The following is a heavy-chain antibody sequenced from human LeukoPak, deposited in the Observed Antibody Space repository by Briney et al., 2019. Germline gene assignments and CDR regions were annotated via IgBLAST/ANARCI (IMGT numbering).Heavy chain of an antibody. D-gene: IGHD4-17*01. CDR2: ISWNSGSI. CDR1: GFTFDDYA. CDR3: AKDKTYGDYYYYGMDV. Sequence: GRSLRLSCAASGFTFDDYAMHWVRQAPGKGLEWVSGISWNSGSIGYADSVKGRFTISRDNAKNSLYLQMNSLRAEDTALYYCAKDKTYGDYYYYGMDVWGQGTTVTVS. J-gene: IGHJ6*02. V-gene: IGHV3-9*01.